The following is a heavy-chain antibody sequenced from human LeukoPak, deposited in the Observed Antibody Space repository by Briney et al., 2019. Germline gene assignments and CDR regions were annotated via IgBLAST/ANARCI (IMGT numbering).Heavy chain of an antibody. Sequence: ASVKVSCTASGYTFTSYYLYWVRPAPGQGLEWMGRINPNSGGTNYAQKFQGRVTMTRDTSISTAYMELSSLRSDDTAVFYCARRIAAAGRFDYWGQGTLVTVSS. J-gene: IGHJ4*02. D-gene: IGHD6-13*01. CDR1: GYTFTSYY. CDR2: INPNSGGT. CDR3: ARRIAAAGRFDY. V-gene: IGHV1-2*06.